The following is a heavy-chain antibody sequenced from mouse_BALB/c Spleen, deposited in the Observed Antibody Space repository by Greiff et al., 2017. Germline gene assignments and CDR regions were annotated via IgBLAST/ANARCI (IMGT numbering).Heavy chain of an antibody. Sequence: VQLQQSGPELVKPGASVKISCKASGYSFTSYYIHWVKQRPGQGLEWIGWIFPGSGNTKYNEKFKGKATLTADTSSSTAYMQLSSLTSEDSAVYFCARGGAYAMDYWGQGTSVTVSS. CDR3: ARGGAYAMDY. V-gene: IGHV1-66*01. CDR2: IFPGSGNT. J-gene: IGHJ4*01. CDR1: GYSFTSYY.